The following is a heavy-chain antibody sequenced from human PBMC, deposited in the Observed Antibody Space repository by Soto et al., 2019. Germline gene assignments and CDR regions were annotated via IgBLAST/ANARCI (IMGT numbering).Heavy chain of an antibody. D-gene: IGHD1-26*01. Sequence: QVQLVQSGTEVKAPGSSVTVSYKTSARTFFISAFSWVRQAPGQGLEWVGGIIPTLGTIHVAQRFQGRVTFTADKSTNTAYMELNSLTSEDTALYYCARGTEWEQPSNQYDFDYWGQGTLVTVSS. V-gene: IGHV1-69*06. J-gene: IGHJ4*02. CDR1: ARTFFISA. CDR3: ARGTEWEQPSNQYDFDY. CDR2: IIPTLGTI.